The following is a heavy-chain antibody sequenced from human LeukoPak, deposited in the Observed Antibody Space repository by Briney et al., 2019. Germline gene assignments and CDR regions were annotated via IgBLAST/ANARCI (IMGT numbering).Heavy chain of an antibody. CDR1: GFTFSSYW. Sequence: PGGSLRLSCAASGFTFSSYWMHWVRQAPGKGLVWVSHIKSDGSSTSYADSVKGRFTIPRGNAKNTLYLQMDSLRAEDTAVYYCARDRGYTQDYWGQGTLVTVSS. D-gene: IGHD5-12*01. V-gene: IGHV3-74*01. J-gene: IGHJ4*02. CDR2: IKSDGSST. CDR3: ARDRGYTQDY.